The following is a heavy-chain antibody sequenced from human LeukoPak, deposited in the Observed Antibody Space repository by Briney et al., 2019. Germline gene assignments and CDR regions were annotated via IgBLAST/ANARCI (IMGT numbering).Heavy chain of an antibody. CDR2: IIPNNGDT. V-gene: IGHV1-2*06. Sequence: ASVKVSCTASGYTLTDYYMHWVRQAPGQGLEWMGRIIPNNGDTNYAQKFQGRVTLTRDTSISTAYMELSRLTSDDTAVYYCARDGRVFDMDVWGQGTTVTVSS. CDR3: ARDGRVFDMDV. J-gene: IGHJ6*02. CDR1: GYTLTDYY. D-gene: IGHD3-16*02.